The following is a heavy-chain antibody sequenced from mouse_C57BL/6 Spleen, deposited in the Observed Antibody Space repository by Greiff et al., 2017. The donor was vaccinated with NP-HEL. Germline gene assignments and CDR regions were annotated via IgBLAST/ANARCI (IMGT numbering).Heavy chain of an antibody. D-gene: IGHD3-3*01. CDR2: IDPETGGT. J-gene: IGHJ3*01. Sequence: VQLQQSGAELVRPGASVTLSCKASGYTFTDYEMHWVKQTPVHGLEWIGAIDPETGGTAYNQKFKGKAILTADKSSSTAYMALRSRTSEDSAVYYCTRRGGRGFAYWGQGTLVTVSA. CDR3: TRRGGRGFAY. V-gene: IGHV1-15*01. CDR1: GYTFTDYE.